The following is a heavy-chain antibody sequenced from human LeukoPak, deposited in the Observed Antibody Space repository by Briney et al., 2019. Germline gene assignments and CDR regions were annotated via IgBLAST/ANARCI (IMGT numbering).Heavy chain of an antibody. Sequence: GGSLRLSCAASGFTFSSYAMSCVRQAPGKGLEWVSAISGSGGSTFYADSVKGRFTISRDNSKNTLYLQMNSLRAEDTAVYYCAKERSSGYYGFDYWGQGTLVTVSS. J-gene: IGHJ4*02. CDR2: ISGSGGST. D-gene: IGHD3-22*01. V-gene: IGHV3-23*01. CDR3: AKERSSGYYGFDY. CDR1: GFTFSSYA.